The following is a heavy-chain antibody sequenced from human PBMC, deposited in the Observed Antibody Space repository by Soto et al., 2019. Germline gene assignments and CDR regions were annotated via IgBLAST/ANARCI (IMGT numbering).Heavy chain of an antibody. CDR3: ARQRAWYGEWAFDI. D-gene: IGHD2-15*01. V-gene: IGHV4-39*01. CDR1: GASSSGGSFY. J-gene: IGHJ3*02. Sequence: SDTLSLTCTVSGASSSGGSFYWGWMRQLAGKGLEWIGSISYSGHTYHNPSLKSRVTISVDPSRNQFSLDLTSVTAADTAVYYCARQRAWYGEWAFDIWGQGTMVT. CDR2: ISYSGHT.